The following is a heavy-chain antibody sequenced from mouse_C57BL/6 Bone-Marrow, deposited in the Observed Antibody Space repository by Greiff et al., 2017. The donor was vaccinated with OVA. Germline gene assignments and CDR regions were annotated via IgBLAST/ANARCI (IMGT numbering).Heavy chain of an antibody. CDR2: IYPGDGDT. D-gene: IGHD1-1*01. CDR1: GYAFSSSW. CDR3: ARSRVVAGYYYAMDY. J-gene: IGHJ4*01. V-gene: IGHV1-82*01. Sequence: QVQLQQSGPELVKPGASVKISCKASGYAFSSSWMNWVKQRPGKGLEWIGRIYPGDGDTNYNGKFKGKATLTADKSSSTAYMQLSSLTSEDSAVYFCARSRVVAGYYYAMDYWGQGTSVTVSS.